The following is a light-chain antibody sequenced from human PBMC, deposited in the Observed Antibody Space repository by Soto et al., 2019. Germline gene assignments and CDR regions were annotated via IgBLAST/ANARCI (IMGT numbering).Light chain of an antibody. CDR3: SSFAATHTYI. V-gene: IGLV2-11*01. Sequence: LTQPRSVSGSPGQSVTISCTGTSIDVGDSDFVSWYQQHPGKAPKLMIYVVTKRPSGVPDRFSGSKSGNTASLTISGLQDEDEADYYCSSFAATHTYIFGTGTKVTV. J-gene: IGLJ1*01. CDR2: VVT. CDR1: SIDVGDSDF.